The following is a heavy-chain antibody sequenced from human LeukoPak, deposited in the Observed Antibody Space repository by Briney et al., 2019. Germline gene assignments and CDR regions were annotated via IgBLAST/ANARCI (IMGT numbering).Heavy chain of an antibody. CDR3: ARTFGSLLIAAAGRAFDI. CDR2: IIPILGIA. Sequence: SVKVSCKGSGGTFSSYAISWVRQAPGQGLEWMGRIIPILGIANHAQKFQGRVTITADKSTSTAYMELSSLRSEDTAVYYCARTFGSLLIAAAGRAFDIWGQGTMVTVSS. D-gene: IGHD6-13*01. CDR1: GGTFSSYA. V-gene: IGHV1-69*04. J-gene: IGHJ3*02.